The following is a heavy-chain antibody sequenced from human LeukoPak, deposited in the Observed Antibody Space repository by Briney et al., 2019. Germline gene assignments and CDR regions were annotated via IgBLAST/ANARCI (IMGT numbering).Heavy chain of an antibody. CDR2: IYTGVNT. CDR3: ARDLRSSGY. D-gene: IGHD3-10*01. J-gene: IGHJ4*02. V-gene: IGHV3-66*01. CDR1: GFTVSSNY. Sequence: GGSLRLSCAASGFTVSSNYMNWVRQAPGKGLEWVSVIYTGVNTYYAGSVKGRFTISRDNSKNTLYLQMNSLRAEDTAVYYCARDLRSSGYWGQGTLVTVSS.